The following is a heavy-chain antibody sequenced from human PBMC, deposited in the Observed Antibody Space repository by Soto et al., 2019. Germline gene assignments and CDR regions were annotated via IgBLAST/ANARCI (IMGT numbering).Heavy chain of an antibody. D-gene: IGHD3-3*01. CDR2: IYPGDSDV. CDR1: AYSFTSYW. Sequence: RGESLKISCKASAYSFTSYWIGWIRQMPGKGLEWVGSIYPGDSDVRYSPSFQGQVTISADKSISSAYLQWSSLKASDAAIYYCARHVEVYDFWSGPSDYYFYMDVWGKGTTVTVSS. J-gene: IGHJ6*03. CDR3: ARHVEVYDFWSGPSDYYFYMDV. V-gene: IGHV5-51*01.